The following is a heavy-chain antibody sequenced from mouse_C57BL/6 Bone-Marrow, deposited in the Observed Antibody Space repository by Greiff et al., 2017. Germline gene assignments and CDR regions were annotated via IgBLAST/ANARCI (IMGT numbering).Heavy chain of an antibody. CDR1: GYTFTSYW. J-gene: IGHJ2*01. CDR3: ARDYYGSSYLYYFDY. V-gene: IGHV1-55*01. Sequence: QVQLQQPGAELMKPGASVKMSCKASGYTFTSYWITWVKQRPGQGLEWIGDIYPGSGSTNYNEKFKSKATLTVDTSSSTAYMQLSSLTSEDAAVYYGARDYYGSSYLYYFDYWGQGTTLTVSS. CDR2: IYPGSGST. D-gene: IGHD1-1*01.